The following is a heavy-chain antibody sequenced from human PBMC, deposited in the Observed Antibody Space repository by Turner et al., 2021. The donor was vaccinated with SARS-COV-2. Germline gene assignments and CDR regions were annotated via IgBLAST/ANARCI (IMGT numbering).Heavy chain of an antibody. J-gene: IGHJ6*02. Sequence: QVQLVQSGAEVKKPGASVKVTCKVSGYTLIELSMHWVRQAPGKGLEWMGGFDPEDGETIYAQKFQGRVTMTEDTSTDTAYMELSSLRSEDTDVYYCATAPANYYDSSGSKGFYYYYYGMDVWGQGTTVTVSS. D-gene: IGHD3-22*01. CDR2: FDPEDGET. V-gene: IGHV1-24*01. CDR3: ATAPANYYDSSGSKGFYYYYYGMDV. CDR1: GYTLIELS.